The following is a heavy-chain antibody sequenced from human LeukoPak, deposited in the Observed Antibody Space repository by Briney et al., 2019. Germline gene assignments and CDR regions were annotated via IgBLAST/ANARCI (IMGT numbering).Heavy chain of an antibody. D-gene: IGHD3-16*01. CDR3: AKLRLGELFDAFDI. CDR1: GFTFSSYG. CDR2: ISYDGSNK. J-gene: IGHJ3*02. V-gene: IGHV3-30*18. Sequence: PGRSLRLSCAASGFTFSSYGMHWVRQAPGKGLEWVAVISYDGSNKYYADSVKGRFTISRDNSKNTLYLQVNSLRAEDTAVYYCAKLRLGELFDAFDIWGQATMVTVSS.